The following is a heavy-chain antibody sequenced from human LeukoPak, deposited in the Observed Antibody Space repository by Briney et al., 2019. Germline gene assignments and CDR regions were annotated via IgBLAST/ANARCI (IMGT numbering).Heavy chain of an antibody. CDR3: ARLMPPIAAAG. D-gene: IGHD6-13*01. J-gene: IGHJ4*02. CDR2: INHSGST. Sequence: SETLSLTCAVYGGSFSGYYWSWIRQPPGKWLEWIGEINHSGSTNYNPSLKSRVTISVDTSKNQFSLKLSSVTAADTAVYYCARLMPPIAAAGWGQGTLVTVSS. V-gene: IGHV4-34*01. CDR1: GGSFSGYY.